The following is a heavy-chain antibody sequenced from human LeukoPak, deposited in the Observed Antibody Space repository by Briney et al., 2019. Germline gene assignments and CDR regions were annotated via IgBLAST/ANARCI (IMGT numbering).Heavy chain of an antibody. CDR2: IYHSGST. J-gene: IGHJ4*02. Sequence: PSETLSLTCTVSGGSISSGDYYWSWIRQPPGKGLEWIGYIYHSGSTYYNPSLKSRVTISVDTSKNQFSLKLSSVTAADTAVYYCARGSGYYRTAFDYWGQGTLVTVSS. CDR1: GGSISSGDYY. CDR3: ARGSGYYRTAFDY. V-gene: IGHV4-30-4*01. D-gene: IGHD3-22*01.